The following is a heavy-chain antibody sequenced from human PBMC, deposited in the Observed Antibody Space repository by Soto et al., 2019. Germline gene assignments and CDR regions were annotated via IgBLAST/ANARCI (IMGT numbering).Heavy chain of an antibody. J-gene: IGHJ4*02. CDR3: AKPDYYDSSGYPYFDY. CDR1: GFTFSSYG. Sequence: GGSLRLSCAASGFTFSSYGMHWVRQAPGKGLEWVAVISYDGSNKYYADSVKGRFTISRDNSKNTLYLQMNSLRAEDTAVYYCAKPDYYDSSGYPYFDYWGQGTLVTVSS. D-gene: IGHD3-22*01. CDR2: ISYDGSNK. V-gene: IGHV3-30*18.